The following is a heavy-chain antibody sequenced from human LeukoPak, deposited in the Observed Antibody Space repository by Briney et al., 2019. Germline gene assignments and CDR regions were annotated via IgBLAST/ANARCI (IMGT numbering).Heavy chain of an antibody. J-gene: IGHJ4*02. V-gene: IGHV3-9*01. CDR1: GFTFQNYG. D-gene: IGHD6-13*01. CDR2: ISWNSGSI. CDR3: AKAGRRIAAAVFDY. Sequence: GGSLRLSCAASGFTFQNYGMHWVRQAPGKGLGWVSGISWNSGSIGYADSVKGRFTISRDNAKNSLYLQMNSLRAEDTALYYCAKAGRRIAAAVFDYWGQGTLVTVSS.